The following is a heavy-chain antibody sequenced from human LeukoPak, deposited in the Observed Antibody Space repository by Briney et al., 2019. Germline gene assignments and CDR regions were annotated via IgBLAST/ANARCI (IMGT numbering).Heavy chain of an antibody. CDR2: IWGSGGST. J-gene: IGHJ5*02. V-gene: IGHV3-23*01. CDR3: GKDHPMVRGVSDGFDP. CDR1: GFTFSSYA. Sequence: PGVSLRLSCAASGFTFSSYAMRCVPHAPGKALECVSAIWGSGGSTYYEESVKGRFTISRDNSKKTVYVQMKSLRAEDTGVYYCGKDHPMVRGVSDGFDPWGQGTLVTVSS. D-gene: IGHD3-10*01.